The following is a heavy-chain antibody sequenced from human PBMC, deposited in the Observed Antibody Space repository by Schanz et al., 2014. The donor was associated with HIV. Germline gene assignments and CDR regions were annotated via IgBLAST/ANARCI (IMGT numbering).Heavy chain of an antibody. CDR1: GFTFSNFA. D-gene: IGHD3-22*01. J-gene: IGHJ3*02. Sequence: EVQMLESGGGSVQPGGSLRLSCAASGFTFSNFAMSWVRQAPGKGLEWVSSISGSGVSTFYAGSVKGRFAISRDKSKNTLYLQMNSLRAEDTAVYYCVHDDSDNDGFDMWGQGTMVTVSS. CDR2: ISGSGVST. CDR3: VHDDSDNDGFDM. V-gene: IGHV3-23*01.